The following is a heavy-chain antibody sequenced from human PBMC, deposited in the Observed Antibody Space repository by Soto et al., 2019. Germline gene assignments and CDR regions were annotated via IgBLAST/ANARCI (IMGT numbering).Heavy chain of an antibody. V-gene: IGHV3-23*01. D-gene: IGHD3-22*01. CDR2: ISGSGGST. CDR1: GFTFSSYA. Sequence: HPGGSLRLSCAASGFTFSSYAMSWVRQAPGKGLEWVSAISGSGGSTYYADSVKGRFTISRDNSKNTLYLQMNSLGAEDTAVYYCAKDLSYYDSIGAFDIWGQGTMVTVSS. J-gene: IGHJ3*02. CDR3: AKDLSYYDSIGAFDI.